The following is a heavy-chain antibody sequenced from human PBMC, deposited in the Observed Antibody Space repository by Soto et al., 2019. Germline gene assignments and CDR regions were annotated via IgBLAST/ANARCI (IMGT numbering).Heavy chain of an antibody. J-gene: IGHJ6*03. CDR2: IKSKTDGGTT. CDR1: GFTFSNAW. V-gene: IGHV3-15*01. Sequence: EVQLVESGGGLVKPGGSLRLSCAASGFTFSNAWMSWVRQAPGKGLEWVGRIKSKTDGGTTDYAAPVKGRFTISRDDSKNTLYLQMNSLKTEDTAVYYCTTLSDFWSGYPNYYYMDVRGKGTTVTVSS. CDR3: TTLSDFWSGYPNYYYMDV. D-gene: IGHD3-3*01.